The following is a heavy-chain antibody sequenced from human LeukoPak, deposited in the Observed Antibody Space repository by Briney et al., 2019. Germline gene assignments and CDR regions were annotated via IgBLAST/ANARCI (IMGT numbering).Heavy chain of an antibody. Sequence: SETLSLTCTVSGGSISSSSYYWGWIRQPPGKGLEWIGSIYYSGSTYYNPSLKSRVIISVDTSKKQFSLKLSSVSAADTAVYYCARRYYFRYFDYWGQGSLVTVSS. CDR1: GGSISSSSYY. CDR3: ARRYYFRYFDY. CDR2: IYYSGST. D-gene: IGHD3-10*02. V-gene: IGHV4-39*07. J-gene: IGHJ4*02.